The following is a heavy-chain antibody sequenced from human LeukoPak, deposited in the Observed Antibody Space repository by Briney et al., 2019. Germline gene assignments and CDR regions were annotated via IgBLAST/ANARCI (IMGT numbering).Heavy chain of an antibody. J-gene: IGHJ2*01. CDR1: GASITSYY. Sequence: SETLSLTCTVSGASITSYYWTWIRQPPGKELEWIGNIYTSADINFNPSLKSRVTISLDASKRQFSLKLNSVSAADTAIYYCARSPFVGGVGATSWYFDLWGRGALVTVSS. D-gene: IGHD1-26*01. CDR2: IYTSADI. CDR3: ARSPFVGGVGATSWYFDL. V-gene: IGHV4-4*09.